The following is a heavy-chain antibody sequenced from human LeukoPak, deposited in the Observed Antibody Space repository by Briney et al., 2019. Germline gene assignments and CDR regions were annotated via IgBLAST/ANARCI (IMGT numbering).Heavy chain of an antibody. V-gene: IGHV3-21*01. CDR1: GFTFSSYI. D-gene: IGHD6-19*01. Sequence: GGSLRLSCAASGFTFSSYIMSWVRQAPGKGLEWVSSISTSSSGMYYADSVQGRFTISRDNAKNSLYLQMNSLRAEDTVVYYCARGSSGWYSGYWGQGTLVTVSS. CDR3: ARGSSGWYSGY. CDR2: ISTSSSGM. J-gene: IGHJ4*02.